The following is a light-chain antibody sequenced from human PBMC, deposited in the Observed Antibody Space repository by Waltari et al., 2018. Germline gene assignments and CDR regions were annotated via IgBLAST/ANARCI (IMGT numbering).Light chain of an antibody. CDR1: SSDIGGYNY. Sequence: QSALTQPASVSGSPGQSITISCTGTSSDIGGYNYVSWYQQHPGKAPKLMIYEVSNRPSGVSSRFSGSKSGNTASLTISGLQAEDEADYYCSSYTISSTVVFGGGTKLTVL. CDR2: EVS. J-gene: IGLJ2*01. CDR3: SSYTISSTVV. V-gene: IGLV2-14*01.